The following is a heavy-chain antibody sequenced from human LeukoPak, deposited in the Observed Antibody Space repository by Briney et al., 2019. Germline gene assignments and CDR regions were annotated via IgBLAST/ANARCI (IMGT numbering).Heavy chain of an antibody. CDR3: ARLGVCSGGSCSFDY. V-gene: IGHV4-61*01. Sequence: PSQTLSLTCTVSGGSISSGSYYWSWIRQPPGKGLEWIGYIYYSGSTNYNPSLKSRVTISVDTSKNQFSLKLSSVTAADTAVYYCARLGVCSGGSCSFDYWGQGTLVTVSS. CDR2: IYYSGST. CDR1: GGSISSGSYY. D-gene: IGHD2-15*01. J-gene: IGHJ4*02.